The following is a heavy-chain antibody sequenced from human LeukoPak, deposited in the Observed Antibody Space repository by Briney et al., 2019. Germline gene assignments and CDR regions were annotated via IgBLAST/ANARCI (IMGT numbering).Heavy chain of an antibody. Sequence: PSETLSLTCTVSGGTITNYYWSWIRQPAGKGLEWIGRIYTSGSTNYNPSLKSRVTMSVDTSKNQFSLKLSSVTAADTAVYYCARSRWDTAMALDYWGQGTLVTVSS. J-gene: IGHJ4*02. CDR3: ARSRWDTAMALDY. CDR1: GGTITNYY. D-gene: IGHD5-18*01. V-gene: IGHV4-4*07. CDR2: IYTSGST.